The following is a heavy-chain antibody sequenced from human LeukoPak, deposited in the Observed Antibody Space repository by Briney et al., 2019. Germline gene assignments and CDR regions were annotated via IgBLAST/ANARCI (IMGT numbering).Heavy chain of an antibody. CDR2: ISSSGSTI. Sequence: GGSLSLSCAASGFTFSSYEMNWVRQAPGKGLEWVSYISSSGSTIYYADSVKGRFTISRDNAKNSLYLQMNSLRAEDTAVYYCARETGYYYDSSGYYYRNPGYFDYWGQGTLVTVSS. D-gene: IGHD3-22*01. CDR1: GFTFSSYE. V-gene: IGHV3-48*03. J-gene: IGHJ4*02. CDR3: ARETGYYYDSSGYYYRNPGYFDY.